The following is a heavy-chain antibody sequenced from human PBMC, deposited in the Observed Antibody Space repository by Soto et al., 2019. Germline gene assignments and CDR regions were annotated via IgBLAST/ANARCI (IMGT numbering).Heavy chain of an antibody. CDR1: GFTFSTYA. Sequence: EVQLVESGGVVVQPGGSLRLSCAASGFTFSTYAMTWVRLAPGRGLEWVLGIKSSGSPTDYPESVKGRFTISRDNLMNTLFLDMNGLRAEDTAIYYCAKTPRGGASGDWYFDLWGRGTLVTVSS. CDR3: AKTPRGGASGDWYFDL. D-gene: IGHD3-10*01. V-gene: IGHV3-23*04. J-gene: IGHJ2*01. CDR2: IKSSGSPT.